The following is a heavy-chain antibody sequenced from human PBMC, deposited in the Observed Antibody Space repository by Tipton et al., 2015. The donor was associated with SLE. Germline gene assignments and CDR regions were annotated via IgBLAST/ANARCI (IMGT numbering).Heavy chain of an antibody. CDR2: IYYSGRT. D-gene: IGHD4-23*01. Sequence: TLSLTCTVCGGSIRSHNLCWIRRPPGKGGEWIGYIYYSGRTNYNPSPKSRVNIPVDTSKNQFSLKLSSVTAADTAVYYCARGGGNRGILDYWGQGTLVTVSS. CDR1: GGSIRSHN. V-gene: IGHV4-59*11. J-gene: IGHJ4*02. CDR3: ARGGGNRGILDY.